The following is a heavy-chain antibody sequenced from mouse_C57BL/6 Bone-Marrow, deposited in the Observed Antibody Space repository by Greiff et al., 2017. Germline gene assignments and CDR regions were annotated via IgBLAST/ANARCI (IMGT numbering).Heavy chain of an antibody. CDR3: ARIYYGYDVAY. CDR2: ISSGSSTI. Sequence: EVMLVESGGGLVKPGGSLKLSCAASGFTFSDYGMHWVRQAPEKGLEWVAYISSGSSTIYYADTVKGRFTLSRDNAKNTLFLQLTSLRSEDTAMYYCARIYYGYDVAYWGQGTLVTVSA. J-gene: IGHJ3*01. D-gene: IGHD2-2*01. V-gene: IGHV5-17*01. CDR1: GFTFSDYG.